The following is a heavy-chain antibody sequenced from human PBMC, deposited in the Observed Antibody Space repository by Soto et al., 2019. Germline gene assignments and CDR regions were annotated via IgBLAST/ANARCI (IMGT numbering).Heavy chain of an antibody. CDR1: GGSISSSNW. CDR2: IYHSGST. CDR3: ARGGDRSGYYYQVVLRLGYFDL. D-gene: IGHD3-22*01. J-gene: IGHJ2*01. V-gene: IGHV4-4*02. Sequence: QVQLQESGPGLVKPSGTLSLTCAVSGGSISSSNWWSWVRQPPGKGLEWIGEIYHSGSTNYNPSLKNRVAIAVDKYKNQFSLKLSSVTAADTAVYYCARGGDRSGYYYQVVLRLGYFDLWGRGTLVTVSS.